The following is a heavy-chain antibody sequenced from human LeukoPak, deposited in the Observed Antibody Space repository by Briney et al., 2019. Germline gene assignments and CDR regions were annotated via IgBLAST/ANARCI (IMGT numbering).Heavy chain of an antibody. CDR2: IYFRGNT. V-gene: IGHV4-59*02. Sequence: PSETLSLTCTVSGDSVSIYYWSWLRQPPGKGLGWIGYIYFRGNTNYNHSLKSRVTMAVDTSKSQFSLKVSSVTAAATAVYYCARAGNNWSFDYWGQGTLVTVSS. D-gene: IGHD1-1*01. J-gene: IGHJ4*02. CDR1: GDSVSIYY. CDR3: ARAGNNWSFDY.